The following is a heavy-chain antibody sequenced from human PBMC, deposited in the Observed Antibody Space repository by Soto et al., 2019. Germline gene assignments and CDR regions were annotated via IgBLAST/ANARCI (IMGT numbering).Heavy chain of an antibody. CDR2: IYHSGST. CDR3: ARDGGGYDSADYYGMDV. Sequence: PSETLSLTCAVSGGSISSSNWWSWVRQPPGKGLEWIGEIYHSGSTNYNPSLKSRVTISVDKSKNQFSLKLSSVTAADTAVYYCARDGGGYDSADYYGMDVWGQGTTVT. D-gene: IGHD5-12*01. J-gene: IGHJ6*02. V-gene: IGHV4-4*02. CDR1: GGSISSSNW.